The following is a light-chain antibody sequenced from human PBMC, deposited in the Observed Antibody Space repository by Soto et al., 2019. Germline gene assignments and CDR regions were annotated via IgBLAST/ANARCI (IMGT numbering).Light chain of an antibody. CDR3: LHHNGYPPV. J-gene: IGKJ2*01. Sequence: DIKITHPPSSRPPSVGDRVTITSRASRDITYDGPGYQQKAGRAPKRLMSLASRLASGVPSRFSGSGSGTEFTLTISSLQPEDFATYYCLHHNGYPPVFGQGTKLEIK. V-gene: IGKV1-17*01. CDR2: LAS. CDR1: RDITYD.